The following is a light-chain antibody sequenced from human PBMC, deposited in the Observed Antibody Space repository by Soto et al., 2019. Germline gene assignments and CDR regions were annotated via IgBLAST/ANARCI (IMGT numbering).Light chain of an antibody. J-gene: IGKJ1*01. V-gene: IGKV3-20*01. CDR1: QTVRNNY. CDR3: QQHHGYSPPRWS. Sequence: EFVLTQSPGTLSLSPGERATLSCRASQTVRNNYLAWYQQKPGQAPRLLIYDASSRATGIPDRFSGGGSGTDFTLTISRLEPEDSALYHCQQHHGYSPPRWSFGQGTKVEIK. CDR2: DAS.